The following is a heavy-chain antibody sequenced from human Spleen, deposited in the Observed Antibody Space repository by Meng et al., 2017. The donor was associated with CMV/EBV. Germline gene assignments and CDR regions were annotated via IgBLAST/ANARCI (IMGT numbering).Heavy chain of an antibody. V-gene: IGHV4-4*07. D-gene: IGHD2-2*01. J-gene: IGHJ3*02. Sequence: GSLRLSCTVSGGSISSYYWSWIRQPAGKGLEWIGRIYTSGSTNYNPSLKSRVTISVDTSKNQFSLKLSSVTAADTAVYYCARDGGGTSSRAFDIWGQGTMVTVSS. CDR3: ARDGGGTSSRAFDI. CDR2: IYTSGST. CDR1: GGSISSYY.